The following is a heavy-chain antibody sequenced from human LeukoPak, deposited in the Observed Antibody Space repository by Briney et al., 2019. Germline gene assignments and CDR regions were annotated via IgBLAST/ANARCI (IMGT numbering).Heavy chain of an antibody. CDR2: IDPKNGNR. D-gene: IGHD2-15*01. J-gene: IGHJ5*02. V-gene: IGHV1-8*01. CDR1: GYTFINND. CDR3: ARSHTRKGFCGGGRCYPAVWWFDP. Sequence: ASVKVSCKASGYTFINNDIIWVRQAPGQGLEWMAWIDPKNGNRGYAQNFQGRVTMTTDTSISTAYMELSSLRSEDTAVYYCARSHTRKGFCGGGRCYPAVWWFDPWGQGTLVTVSS.